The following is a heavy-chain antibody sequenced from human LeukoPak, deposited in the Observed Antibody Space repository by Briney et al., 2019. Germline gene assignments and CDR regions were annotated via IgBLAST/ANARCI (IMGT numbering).Heavy chain of an antibody. CDR2: INPSGGST. CDR1: GYTFTSYY. Sequence: ASVKVSCKASGYTFTSYYMHWVRQAPGQGLEWMGIINPSGGSTSYAQKFQGRVTMTRDMSTSTVYMELSSLRSEDTAVYYCARAPYYYDSNGYSLDAFDIWGQGTMVTVSS. V-gene: IGHV1-46*01. J-gene: IGHJ3*02. D-gene: IGHD3-22*01. CDR3: ARAPYYYDSNGYSLDAFDI.